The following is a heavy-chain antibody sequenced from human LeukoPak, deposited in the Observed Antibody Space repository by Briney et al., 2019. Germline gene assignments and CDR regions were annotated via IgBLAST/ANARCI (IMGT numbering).Heavy chain of an antibody. J-gene: IGHJ6*02. Sequence: GGSLRLSCAASGFTFSSYAMNWVRQAPGKGLEWVSAISGSGGSTYYADSVKGRFTISRDNSKNTLYLQMNGLRAEDTAVYYCANEEISGIYYYYFYGMDVWGQGTTVTVSS. V-gene: IGHV3-23*01. CDR3: ANEEISGIYYYYFYGMDV. CDR1: GFTFSSYA. CDR2: ISGSGGST. D-gene: IGHD1-26*01.